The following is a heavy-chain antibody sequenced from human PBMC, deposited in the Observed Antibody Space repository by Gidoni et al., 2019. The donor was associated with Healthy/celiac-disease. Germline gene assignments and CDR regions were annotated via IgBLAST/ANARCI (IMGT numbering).Heavy chain of an antibody. V-gene: IGHV5-51*01. Sequence: EVQLVQSGAEVKKHGESPKHSCKGSGDSFTSYWTGWVRPMPGKGLEWMGIIYPGDADTRYSPSFQGQVTISADKSISTAYLQCSSRKASDTAMYYCAGVKAARRFDWFDPWGQGTLVTVSS. J-gene: IGHJ5*02. CDR3: AGVKAARRFDWFDP. CDR2: IYPGDADT. D-gene: IGHD6-6*01. CDR1: GDSFTSYW.